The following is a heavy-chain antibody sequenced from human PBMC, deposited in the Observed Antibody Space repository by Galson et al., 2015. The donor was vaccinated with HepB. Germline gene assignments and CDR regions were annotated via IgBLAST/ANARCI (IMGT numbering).Heavy chain of an antibody. V-gene: IGHV4-4*02. Sequence: DTLSLTCAVSGGSISSSNWWSWVRQPPGKGLEWIGEIYHSGSTNYNPSLKSRVTISVDKSKNQFSLKLSSVTAADTAVYYCASQHSAKLAVAGTWWYFDLWGRGTLVTVSS. CDR2: IYHSGST. CDR3: ASQHSAKLAVAGTWWYFDL. D-gene: IGHD6-19*01. J-gene: IGHJ2*01. CDR1: GGSISSSNW.